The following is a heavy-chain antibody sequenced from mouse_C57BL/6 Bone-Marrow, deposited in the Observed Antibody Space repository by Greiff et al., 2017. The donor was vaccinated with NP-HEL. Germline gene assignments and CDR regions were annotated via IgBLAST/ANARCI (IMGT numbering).Heavy chain of an antibody. D-gene: IGHD2-4*01. CDR2: ISSGSSTI. Sequence: EVKLVESGGGLVKPGGSLKLSCAASGFTFSDYGMHWVRQAPEKGLEWVAYISSGSSTIYYADTVKGRFTISRDNAKNTLFLQRTSLRSEDTAMYYCARPFIYYDYDGAFAYWGQGTLVTVSA. V-gene: IGHV5-17*01. CDR3: ARPFIYYDYDGAFAY. J-gene: IGHJ3*01. CDR1: GFTFSDYG.